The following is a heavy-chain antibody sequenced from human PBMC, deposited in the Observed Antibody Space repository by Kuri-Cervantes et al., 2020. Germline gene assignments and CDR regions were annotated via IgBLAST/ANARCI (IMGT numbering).Heavy chain of an antibody. J-gene: IGHJ3*02. CDR1: GFTFSSYS. D-gene: IGHD2-2*01. CDR2: ISSSSRTI. V-gene: IGHV3-48*01. Sequence: GGSLRLSCAASGFTFSSYSMNWVRQAPGKGLEGGSYISSSSRTIYYADSVKGRFTISRDNGKNSLYLQMNSLRAEDTAVYYCARDTVEVPAGDSFDIWGLGTMVTVSS. CDR3: ARDTVEVPAGDSFDI.